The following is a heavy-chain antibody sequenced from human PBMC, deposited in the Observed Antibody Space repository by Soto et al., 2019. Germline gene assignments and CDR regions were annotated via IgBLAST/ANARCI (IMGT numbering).Heavy chain of an antibody. Sequence: QVQLVQSGAEVKKPGASVKVSCKASGYTFTTYPMHWVRQAPGQRLEWMGWINAGNGNTKYSQKFQGRVTITRDTSASTAYMELSSLRSEDTAVYYCARDLDSGNPYDYIGMDVWGQGTTVTVSS. CDR2: INAGNGNT. CDR1: GYTFTTYP. J-gene: IGHJ6*02. D-gene: IGHD1-1*01. CDR3: ARDLDSGNPYDYIGMDV. V-gene: IGHV1-3*01.